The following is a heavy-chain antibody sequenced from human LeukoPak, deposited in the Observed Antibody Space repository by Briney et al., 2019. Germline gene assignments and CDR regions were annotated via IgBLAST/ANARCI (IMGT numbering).Heavy chain of an antibody. D-gene: IGHD4-17*01. V-gene: IGHV3-23*01. CDR3: ARASSRGGDYDY. CDR1: GFTFSSYA. Sequence: GGSLRLSCAASGFTFSSYAMSWVRQAPGKGLEWVSAISSSGGTYYADSVKGRFTISRDNSKNTLYLQMNSLRAEDTAVYYCARASSRGGDYDYWGQGTLVTVSS. CDR2: ISSSGGT. J-gene: IGHJ4*02.